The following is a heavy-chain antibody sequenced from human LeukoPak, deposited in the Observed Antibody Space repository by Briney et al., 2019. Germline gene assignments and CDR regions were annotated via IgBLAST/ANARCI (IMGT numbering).Heavy chain of an antibody. V-gene: IGHV1-18*01. CDR3: GRGRMYVYDPPYAFDI. Sequence: GASVKVSCKASGYTFTSYGISWVRQAPGQGLEWMGWISAYNGNTNYAQKLQGRVTMTTDTSTSTAYMELRSLRSDDTAVYYCGRGRMYVYDPPYAFDIWGQGTMVTVSS. J-gene: IGHJ3*02. D-gene: IGHD2/OR15-2a*01. CDR2: ISAYNGNT. CDR1: GYTFTSYG.